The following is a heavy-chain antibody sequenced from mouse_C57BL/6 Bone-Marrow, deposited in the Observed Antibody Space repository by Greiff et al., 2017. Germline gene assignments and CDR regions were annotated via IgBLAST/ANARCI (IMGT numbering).Heavy chain of an antibody. Sequence: QVQLQQPGAELVKPGASVKLSCKASGYTFTSYWMQWVKQRPGQGLEWIGEIDPSDSYTNYNQKFKGKATLTVDPSSSTAYMQLSSLTSEDSAVYYCARRDGYYAWFAYWGQGTLVTVSA. D-gene: IGHD2-3*01. V-gene: IGHV1-50*01. J-gene: IGHJ3*01. CDR3: ARRDGYYAWFAY. CDR2: IDPSDSYT. CDR1: GYTFTSYW.